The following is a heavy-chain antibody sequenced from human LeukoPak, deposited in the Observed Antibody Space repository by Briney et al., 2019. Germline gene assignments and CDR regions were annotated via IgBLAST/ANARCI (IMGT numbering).Heavy chain of an antibody. V-gene: IGHV4-34*01. Sequence: PSETLSLTCTVSGGSMSTYYWSWIRQPPGKGLEWIGEINHSGSTNYNPSLKSRVTISVDTSKNQFSLKLSSVTAADTAVYYCARGPRKDYYDSSGYWGNRLRYNWFDPWGQGTLVTVSS. D-gene: IGHD3-22*01. CDR2: INHSGST. CDR1: GGSMSTYY. J-gene: IGHJ5*02. CDR3: ARGPRKDYYDSSGYWGNRLRYNWFDP.